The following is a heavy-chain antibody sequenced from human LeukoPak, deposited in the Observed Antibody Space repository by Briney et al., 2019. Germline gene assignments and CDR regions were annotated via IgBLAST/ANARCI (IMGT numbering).Heavy chain of an antibody. V-gene: IGHV4-59*08. CDR2: IYYSGSP. Sequence: SETLSLTCTVSGGSISSYYWSWIRQPPGKGLEWIGYIYYSGSPNYNPSLKSRVTISVDTSKNQFSLKLSSVTAADTAVYYCARYVRDGYYGAFDIWGQGTMVTVSS. J-gene: IGHJ3*02. CDR1: GGSISSYY. CDR3: ARYVRDGYYGAFDI. D-gene: IGHD5-24*01.